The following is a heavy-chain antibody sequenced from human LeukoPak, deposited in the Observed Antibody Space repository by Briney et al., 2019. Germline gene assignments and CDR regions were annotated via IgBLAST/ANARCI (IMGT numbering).Heavy chain of an antibody. CDR2: IIPILGIA. D-gene: IGHD3-10*01. CDR1: GGTFSSYA. Sequence: SVKVSCKASGGTFSSYAISWVRQAPGQGLEWMGRIIPILGIANYAQKFQGRVTITADKTTSTASMEQSSLRSGDAAVYYCARDEGYYRSGLNPGLRGDYWGQGTLVTVSS. CDR3: ARDEGYYRSGLNPGLRGDY. V-gene: IGHV1-69*04. J-gene: IGHJ4*02.